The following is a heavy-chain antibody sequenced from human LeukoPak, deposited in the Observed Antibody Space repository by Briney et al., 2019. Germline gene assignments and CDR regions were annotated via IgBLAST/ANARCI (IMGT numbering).Heavy chain of an antibody. D-gene: IGHD5-18*01. CDR1: GYSFTSYW. V-gene: IGHV5-51*01. CDR3: ARRGYSYGLLRYYYYMDV. J-gene: IGHJ6*03. Sequence: GESLKISCKGSGYSFTSYWIAWVRQMPGKGLEWMGIIYPADSDTRYSPSFQGQVTISADKSISTAYLQWSSLKASDTAMYYCARRGYSYGLLRYYYYMDVWGKGTTVTVSS. CDR2: IYPADSDT.